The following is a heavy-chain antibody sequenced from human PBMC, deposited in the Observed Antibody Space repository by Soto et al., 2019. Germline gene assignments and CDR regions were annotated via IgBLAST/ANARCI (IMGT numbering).Heavy chain of an antibody. D-gene: IGHD6-13*01. CDR2: INHSGST. Sequence: PSETLSLTCAVYGGSFSGYYWSWIRQPPGKGLEWIGEINHSGSTNYNPSLKSRVTISVDTSKNQFSLKLSSVTAADTAVYYCARGKVAAAANWFDPWGQGTLVTVSS. CDR1: GGSFSGYY. J-gene: IGHJ5*02. V-gene: IGHV4-34*01. CDR3: ARGKVAAAANWFDP.